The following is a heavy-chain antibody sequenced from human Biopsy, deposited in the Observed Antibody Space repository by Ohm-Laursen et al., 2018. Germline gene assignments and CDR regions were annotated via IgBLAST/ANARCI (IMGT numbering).Heavy chain of an antibody. CDR3: ARHAPSYSGSYWRYFDL. D-gene: IGHD1-26*01. J-gene: IGHJ2*01. Sequence: GTLSLTCIVSGGSISSYYWSWIRQPPGKGLEWIGYIYYTGSTNYNPSLKSRVTISVDTSMNHLSLSLTSVTAADTAVYYCARHAPSYSGSYWRYFDLWGRGTLVTVSS. V-gene: IGHV4-59*08. CDR1: GGSISSYY. CDR2: IYYTGST.